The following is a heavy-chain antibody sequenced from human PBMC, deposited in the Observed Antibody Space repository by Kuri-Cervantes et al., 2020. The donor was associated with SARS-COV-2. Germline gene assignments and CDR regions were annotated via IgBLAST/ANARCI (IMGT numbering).Heavy chain of an antibody. CDR1: GFTFSDYY. Sequence: LSLTCAASGFTFSDYYITWIRQAPGKGLEWVSYISSSGTTIYYADSVQGRFTISRDNAKNSLYLQMNSLRAEDTAVYYCARERYCSSTSCPNDAFDIWGQGTMVTVSS. CDR2: ISSSGTTI. D-gene: IGHD2-2*01. J-gene: IGHJ3*02. V-gene: IGHV3-11*04. CDR3: ARERYCSSTSCPNDAFDI.